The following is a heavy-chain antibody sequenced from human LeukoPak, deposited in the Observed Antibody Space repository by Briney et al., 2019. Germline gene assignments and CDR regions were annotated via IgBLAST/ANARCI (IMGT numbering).Heavy chain of an antibody. Sequence: GGSLRLSCAASGFSFSDAWMSWVRQAPGKGLEYVGRIKSKIDGGTTDYGAPVNGRFIISRDDSKDPLYLQMKDLKPPETAVYYCPTHHRFCSGSNHYGQLFDHWRQGPLVPVSS. CDR2: IKSKIDGGTT. V-gene: IGHV3-15*01. CDR3: PTHHRFCSGSNHYGQLFDH. CDR1: GFSFSDAW. D-gene: IGHD3-3*01. J-gene: IGHJ5*02.